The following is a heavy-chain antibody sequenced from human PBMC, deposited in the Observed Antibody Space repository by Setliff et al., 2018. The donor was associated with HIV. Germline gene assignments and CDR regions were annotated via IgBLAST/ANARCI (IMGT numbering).Heavy chain of an antibody. CDR1: GASSIYF. CDR2: VYYSGST. J-gene: IGHJ6*03. D-gene: IGHD5-12*01. V-gene: IGHV4-39*07. Sequence: SETLSLTCTVSGASSIYFWGWIRQPPGKGLEWIGSVYYSGSTYYNPSLKSRVTISVDTSKNQFSLKLSSVTAADTAVYYCARGRLRPQTYYYYYYMDVWGKGTTVTVSS. CDR3: ARGRLRPQTYYYYYYMDV.